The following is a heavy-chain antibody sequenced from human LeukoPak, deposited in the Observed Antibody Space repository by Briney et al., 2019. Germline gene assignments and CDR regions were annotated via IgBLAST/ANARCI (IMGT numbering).Heavy chain of an antibody. CDR2: INPSGGST. J-gene: IGHJ3*02. D-gene: IGHD1-26*01. CDR1: GYTFTSYY. CDR3: AREEAVGAKFRHAFDI. V-gene: IGHV1-46*01. Sequence: ASVKVSCKASGYTFTSYYMHWVRRAPGQGLEWMGIINPSGGSTSYAQKFQGRVTMTRDTSTSTVYMELSSLRSEDTAVFYCAREEAVGAKFRHAFDIWGQGTVVTVSS.